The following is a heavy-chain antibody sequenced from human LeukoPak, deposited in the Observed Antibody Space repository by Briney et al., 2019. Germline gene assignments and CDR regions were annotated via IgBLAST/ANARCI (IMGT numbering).Heavy chain of an antibody. J-gene: IGHJ4*02. CDR3: VRAASSTGIFDY. CDR2: IYYSGST. Sequence: ASETLSLTCTVSGGSISSYYWSWIRQPPGKGLEWIAYIYYSGSTNYNPSLKSRVTTSVDTSKNQFSLKLSSVTAADTAVYYCVRAASSTGIFDYWGQGTLVTVSS. D-gene: IGHD2-21*01. CDR1: GGSISSYY. V-gene: IGHV4-59*08.